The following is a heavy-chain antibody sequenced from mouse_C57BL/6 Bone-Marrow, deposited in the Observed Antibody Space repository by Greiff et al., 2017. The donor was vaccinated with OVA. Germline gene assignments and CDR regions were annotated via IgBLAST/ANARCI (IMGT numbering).Heavy chain of an antibody. Sequence: EVHLVESGGDLVKPGGSLKLSCAASGFTFSSYGMSWVRQTPDKRLEWVATISSGGSYTYYPDSVTGRFTLSRDNAKNTLYRRMSSLKAEDTAMYYCARLTTVPFDYWGQGTTLTVSS. CDR1: GFTFSSYG. J-gene: IGHJ2*01. CDR3: ARLTTVPFDY. CDR2: ISSGGSYT. V-gene: IGHV5-6*01. D-gene: IGHD1-1*01.